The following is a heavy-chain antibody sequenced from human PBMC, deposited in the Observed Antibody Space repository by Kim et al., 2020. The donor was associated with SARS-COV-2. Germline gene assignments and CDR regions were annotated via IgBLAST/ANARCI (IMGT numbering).Heavy chain of an antibody. CDR3: ARGRPFRTAHYFDY. V-gene: IGHV4-34*01. J-gene: IGHJ4*02. CDR2: INHSGST. D-gene: IGHD3-16*01. CDR1: GGSFSGYY. Sequence: SETLSLTCAVYGGSFSGYYWSWIRQPPGKGLEWIGEINHSGSTNYNPSLKSRVTISVDTSKNQFSLKLSSVTAADTAVYYCARGRPFRTAHYFDYWGQGTLVTVSS.